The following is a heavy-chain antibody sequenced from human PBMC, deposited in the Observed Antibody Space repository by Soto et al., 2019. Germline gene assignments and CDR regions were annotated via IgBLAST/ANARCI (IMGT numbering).Heavy chain of an antibody. CDR3: AASAPPATNYYYAMDV. CDR1: GGSCSSGSFY. V-gene: IGHV4-61*01. J-gene: IGHJ6*02. CDR2: FYDSGST. Sequence: PSETLSVACTVSGGSCSSGSFYWSWIRRPPGKGLEWIGYFYDSGSTNYNPSLRSRVTMSVDTSKNQFSLKLSSVTAADTAVYYCAASAPPATNYYYAMDVWGQGTTVTVSS. D-gene: IGHD5-12*01.